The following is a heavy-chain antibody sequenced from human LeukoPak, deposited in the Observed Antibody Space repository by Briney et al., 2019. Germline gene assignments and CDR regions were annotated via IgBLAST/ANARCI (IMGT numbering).Heavy chain of an antibody. V-gene: IGHV1-2*02. J-gene: IGHJ5*02. CDR1: GYTFTGYY. D-gene: IGHD6-13*01. CDR3: AGTIAAAGTGDWFDP. Sequence: ASVKVSCKASGYTFTGYYMHWVRQAPGQGLEWMGWINPNSGGTNYAQKFQGRVTMTSDTSISTAYMELSRLRSDDTAVYYCAGTIAAAGTGDWFDPWGQGTLVTVSS. CDR2: INPNSGGT.